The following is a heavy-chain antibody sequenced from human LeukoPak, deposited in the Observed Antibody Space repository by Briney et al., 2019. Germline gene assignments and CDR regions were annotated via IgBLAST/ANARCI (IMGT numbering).Heavy chain of an antibody. Sequence: GGSLRLSCAASGFTFSSYALSWVRQAPGKGLEWVSAISGNAGGTYYADSVKGRVTISRDNSKNTLYLQMHSLRAEDTAVYYCARDYDFWSGFQSYWGQGTLVTVSS. J-gene: IGHJ4*02. CDR3: ARDYDFWSGFQSY. V-gene: IGHV3-23*01. CDR1: GFTFSSYA. CDR2: ISGNAGGT. D-gene: IGHD3-3*01.